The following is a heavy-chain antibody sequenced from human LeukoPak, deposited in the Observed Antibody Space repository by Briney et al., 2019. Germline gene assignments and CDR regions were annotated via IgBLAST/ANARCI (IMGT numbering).Heavy chain of an antibody. V-gene: IGHV3-11*01. CDR1: GFTFSDYY. J-gene: IGHJ4*02. CDR2: ISSSGSTI. Sequence: GGSLRLSCAASGFTFSDYYMSWIRQAPGKGLEWVSYISSSGSTIYYADSVKGRFTISRDNAKNSLYLQMNSLRAEDTAVYYCARDLRYDYVWGSPPPPFDYWGQGTQVTVSS. D-gene: IGHD3-16*01. CDR3: ARDLRYDYVWGSPPPPFDY.